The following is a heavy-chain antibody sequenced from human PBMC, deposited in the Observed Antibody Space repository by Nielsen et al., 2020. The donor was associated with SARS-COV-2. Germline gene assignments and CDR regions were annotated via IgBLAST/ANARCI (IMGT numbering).Heavy chain of an antibody. CDR1: GYTFTSYY. D-gene: IGHD2-15*01. V-gene: IGHV1-2*06. CDR2: INPNSGGT. J-gene: IGHJ5*02. CDR3: ASLVGRARVWFDP. Sequence: ASVKVSCKASGYTFTSYYMHWVRQAPGQGLEWMGRINPNSGGTNYAQKFQGRVTMTRDTSISTAYMELSRLRSDDTAVYYCASLVGRARVWFDPWGQGTLVTVSS.